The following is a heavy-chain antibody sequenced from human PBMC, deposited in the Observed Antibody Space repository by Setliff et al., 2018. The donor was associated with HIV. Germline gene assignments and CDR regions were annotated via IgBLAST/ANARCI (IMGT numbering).Heavy chain of an antibody. D-gene: IGHD3-10*01. CDR2: IYTSGST. J-gene: IGHJ6*04. CDR3: ARLRYGSGIPLDV. CDR1: GGSISGYY. Sequence: SETLSLTCTVSGGSISGYYWSWIRQPPGKGLEWIGYIYTSGSTYQNPSLKSRVTIPVDTSKNQFSLELSSVTAADTAVYYCARLRYGSGIPLDVWGTGISVTVSS. V-gene: IGHV4-4*09.